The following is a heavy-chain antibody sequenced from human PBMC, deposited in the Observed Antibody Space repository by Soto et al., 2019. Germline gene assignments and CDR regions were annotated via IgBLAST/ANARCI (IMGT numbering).Heavy chain of an antibody. V-gene: IGHV4-31*03. J-gene: IGHJ1*01. CDR1: GGSISSGGYY. CDR2: IYYSGST. CDR3: AKASSLRLQH. Sequence: SETLSLTCTVSGGSISSGGYYWSWIRQHPGKGLEWIGYIYYSGSTYCNPSLKSRVTISIDTSKNQFSLKLSSVTAADTGVYYGAKASSLRLQHWGQGTRVTVSS. D-gene: IGHD2-2*01.